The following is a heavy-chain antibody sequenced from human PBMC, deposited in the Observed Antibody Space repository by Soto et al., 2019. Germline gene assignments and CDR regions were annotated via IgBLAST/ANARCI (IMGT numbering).Heavy chain of an antibody. CDR2: ISWDGGST. J-gene: IGHJ4*02. Sequence: EVQLVESGGVVVQPGGSLRLSCAASGFTFDDYTMHWVRQAPGKGLEWVSLISWDGGSTYYADSVKGRFTISRDNSKNSLYLQMNSLRTEDTALYYCAKARQSGYYSHFDYWGQGTLVTVSS. CDR3: AKARQSGYYSHFDY. CDR1: GFTFDDYT. D-gene: IGHD3-22*01. V-gene: IGHV3-43*01.